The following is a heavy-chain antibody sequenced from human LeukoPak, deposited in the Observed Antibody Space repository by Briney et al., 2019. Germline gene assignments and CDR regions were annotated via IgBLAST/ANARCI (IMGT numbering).Heavy chain of an antibody. Sequence: GGSLRLSCAASGFTFSSYSMNWVRQAPGKGLEWVSAISGSGGSTYYADSVKGRFTISRDNSKNTLYLQMNSLRAEDTAVYYCAKDGGTISSSWFAFDYWGQGTLVTVSS. CDR3: AKDGGTISSSWFAFDY. D-gene: IGHD6-13*01. CDR2: ISGSGGST. CDR1: GFTFSSYS. V-gene: IGHV3-23*01. J-gene: IGHJ4*02.